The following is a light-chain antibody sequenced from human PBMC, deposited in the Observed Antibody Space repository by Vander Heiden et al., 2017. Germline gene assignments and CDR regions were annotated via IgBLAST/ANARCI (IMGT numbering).Light chain of an antibody. J-gene: IGKJ3*01. CDR2: AAS. CDR3: QQSFIAPLFT. CDR1: RYISSY. Sequence: DIQMTQSPSSLSASLGDRVTITCRTSRYISSYLNWYQQKPGKAPRLLIYAASSLQDGVPSRFSGSGSGTDFTLTITDLRPEDFATYYCQQSFIAPLFTFGPGTKVDFK. V-gene: IGKV1-39*01.